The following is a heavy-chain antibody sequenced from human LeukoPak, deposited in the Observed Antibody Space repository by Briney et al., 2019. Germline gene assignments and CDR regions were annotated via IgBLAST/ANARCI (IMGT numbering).Heavy chain of an antibody. CDR3: ARLGSSSSSRGYYYGMDA. V-gene: IGHV5-51*01. J-gene: IGHJ6*02. CDR1: GYSFTSYW. D-gene: IGHD6-6*01. Sequence: GESLKISCKGSGYSFTSYWIGWVRQMPGKGLEWMGIIYPGDSDTRYSPSFQGQVTISADKSISTAYLQWSSLKASDTAMYYCARLGSSSSSRGYYYGMDAWGQGTTVTVSS. CDR2: IYPGDSDT.